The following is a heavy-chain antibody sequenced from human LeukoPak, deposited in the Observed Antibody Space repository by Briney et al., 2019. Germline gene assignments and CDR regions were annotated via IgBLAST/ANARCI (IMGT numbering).Heavy chain of an antibody. Sequence: GASLRLSCAASGFSFSSYAMTWVRQAPGKGLEWVSSIDAGGGDTYHSDSVKGRFTISRDNSMNTLYLQMNSLRADDAAVYYCGRPTKYWLVRGNGVDVWGQGTTVTVSS. D-gene: IGHD6-19*01. J-gene: IGHJ6*02. CDR2: IDAGGGDT. CDR1: GFSFSSYA. V-gene: IGHV3-23*01. CDR3: GRPTKYWLVRGNGVDV.